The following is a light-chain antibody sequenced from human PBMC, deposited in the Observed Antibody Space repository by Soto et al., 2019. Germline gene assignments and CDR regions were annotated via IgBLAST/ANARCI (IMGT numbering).Light chain of an antibody. CDR1: HNDIGTYDY. J-gene: IGLJ1*01. Sequence: QSVLTQPTSVSGSPGQSITISCTGNHNDIGTYDYVSWYQQHPGRAPRLLIYGVTTRPSGISDRFSASKSGLTASLTISGLQPEDEADYYCSSFTSSVTYVFGTGTKVTVL. CDR2: GVT. V-gene: IGLV2-14*03. CDR3: SSFTSSVTYV.